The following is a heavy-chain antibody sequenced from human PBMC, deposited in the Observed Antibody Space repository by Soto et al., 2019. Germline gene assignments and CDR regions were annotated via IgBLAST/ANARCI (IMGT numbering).Heavy chain of an antibody. Sequence: PGGSLRLSCAASGFTFSRYDMQWVRQATGKGLEWVSAIGTAGDPYYPGSVKGRCTISSENTKNSLYLQINSLRAEDTAVYYCARVARYRSSSNYYYGMDVWGQGTTVTVSS. D-gene: IGHD6-6*01. V-gene: IGHV3-13*05. CDR2: IGTAGDP. J-gene: IGHJ6*02. CDR3: ARVARYRSSSNYYYGMDV. CDR1: GFTFSRYD.